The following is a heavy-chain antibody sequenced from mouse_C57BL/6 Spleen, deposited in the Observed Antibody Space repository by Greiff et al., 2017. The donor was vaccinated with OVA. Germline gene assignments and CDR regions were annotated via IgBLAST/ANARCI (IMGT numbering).Heavy chain of an antibody. J-gene: IGHJ4*01. CDR1: GFTFGSYG. CDR2: ISSGGSYT. Sequence: EVQGVESGGDLVKPGGSLKLSCAASGFTFGSYGMSWVRQTPDKRLEWVATISSGGSYTYYPDSVKGRFTISRDNAKNTLYLQMSSLKSEDTAMYYCARQRGYYGSSRYYYAMDYWGQGTSVTVSS. V-gene: IGHV5-6*01. D-gene: IGHD1-1*01. CDR3: ARQRGYYGSSRYYYAMDY.